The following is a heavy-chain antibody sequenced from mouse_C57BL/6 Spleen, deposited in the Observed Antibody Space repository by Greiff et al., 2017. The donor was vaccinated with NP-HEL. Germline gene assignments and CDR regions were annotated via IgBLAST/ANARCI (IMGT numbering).Heavy chain of an antibody. J-gene: IGHJ4*01. V-gene: IGHV2-2*01. D-gene: IGHD2-1*01. Sequence: QVQLKESGPGLVQPSQSLSITCTVSGFSLTSYGVHWVRQSPGKGLEWLGVIWSGGSTDYNAAFISRLSISKDNSKSQVFFKMNSLQADDTAIYYCARIYYGSLYYAMDYWGQGTSVTVSS. CDR2: IWSGGST. CDR1: GFSLTSYG. CDR3: ARIYYGSLYYAMDY.